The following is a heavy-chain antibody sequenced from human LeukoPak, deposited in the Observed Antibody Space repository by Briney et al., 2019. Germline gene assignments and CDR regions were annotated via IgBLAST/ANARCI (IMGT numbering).Heavy chain of an antibody. CDR3: ARDRFNGMDV. Sequence: GGSLGPSGVASGIAASSDYIRWVRQAPGGGLEWVSIIYSDDTTYYADSVRGRFTISRDISKNTVTLQMNRLRAEDTAVYYCARDRFNGMDVWGQGTTVTASS. V-gene: IGHV3-66*01. J-gene: IGHJ6*02. CDR2: IYSDDTT. CDR1: GIAASSDY. D-gene: IGHD3-3*01.